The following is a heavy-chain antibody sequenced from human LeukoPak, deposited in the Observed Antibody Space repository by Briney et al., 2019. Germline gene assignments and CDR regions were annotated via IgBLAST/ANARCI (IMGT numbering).Heavy chain of an antibody. CDR2: IKVDGSEK. CDR1: GFTFSNYW. V-gene: IGHV3-7*01. J-gene: IGHJ4*02. Sequence: GGSLRLSCAASGFTFSNYWMSWVRQAPGKGLEWVANIKVDGSEKYYVDSVKGRFTISRDNARNSLYLQMNSLRAEDAAVYYCASGRQLGYWGQGTLVTVSS. CDR3: ASGRQLGY. D-gene: IGHD6-13*01.